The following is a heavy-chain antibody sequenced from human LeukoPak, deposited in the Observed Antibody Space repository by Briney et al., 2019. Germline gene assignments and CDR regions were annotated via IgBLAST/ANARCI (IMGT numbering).Heavy chain of an antibody. CDR1: GGSFSGYC. D-gene: IGHD1-26*01. V-gene: IGHV4-34*01. J-gene: IGHJ4*02. CDR3: ARGLRGVVGATPFGY. Sequence: PSETLSLTCAVYGGSFSGYCWSWIRQPPGKGLEWIGEINHSGSTNYNPSLKSRVTISVDTSKNQFSLKLSSVTAADTAVYYCARGLRGVVGATPFGYWGQGTLVTVSS. CDR2: INHSGST.